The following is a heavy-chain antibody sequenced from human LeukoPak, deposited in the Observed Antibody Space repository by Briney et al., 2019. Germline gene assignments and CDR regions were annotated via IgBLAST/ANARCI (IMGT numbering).Heavy chain of an antibody. J-gene: IGHJ4*02. CDR3: ARDGAIMIVVVNYYFDF. CDR1: GFTFSRYS. Sequence: PGGSLRLSCAASGFTFSRYSMHWVRQAPGKGLEWVALISYDGSNKYYADSVKGRSTISRDNSKNTLYLQMNSLRAEDTAVYYCARDGAIMIVVVNYYFDFWGRGSLVTVSS. CDR2: ISYDGSNK. V-gene: IGHV3-30*04. D-gene: IGHD3-22*01.